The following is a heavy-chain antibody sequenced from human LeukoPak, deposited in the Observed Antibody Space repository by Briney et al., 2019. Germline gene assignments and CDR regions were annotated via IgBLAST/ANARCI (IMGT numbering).Heavy chain of an antibody. D-gene: IGHD4-23*01. CDR1: GYTLTELS. V-gene: IGHV1-24*01. J-gene: IGHJ3*02. CDR2: FDPEDGET. CDR3: AAEIYGGNSKCCSFDI. Sequence: ASVKVSCKVSGYTLTELSMHWVRQAPGKGLEWMGGFDPEDGETIYAQKFQGRVTMTEDTSTDTAYMELSSLRSEDTAVYYCAAEIYGGNSKCCSFDIWGQGTIVTVSS.